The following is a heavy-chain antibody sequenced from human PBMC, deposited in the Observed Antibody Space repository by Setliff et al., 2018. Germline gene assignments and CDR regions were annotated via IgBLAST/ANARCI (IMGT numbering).Heavy chain of an antibody. CDR1: GDSFNNYA. D-gene: IGHD2-2*01. V-gene: IGHV1-69*05. CDR3: ARDRSNIVVVPSGAKFDP. J-gene: IGHJ5*02. Sequence: SVKVSCKASGDSFNNYAISWVRQAPGQGLEWMGGIIPMFGTPAYAQKFQDRVTITTDESTSTAYMELKSLRPDDTAVYYCARDRSNIVVVPSGAKFDPWGQGTLVTVSS. CDR2: IIPMFGTP.